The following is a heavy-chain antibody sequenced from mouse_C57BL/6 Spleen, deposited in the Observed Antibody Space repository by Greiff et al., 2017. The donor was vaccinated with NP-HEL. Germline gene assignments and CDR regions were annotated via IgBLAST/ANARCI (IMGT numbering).Heavy chain of an antibody. CDR2: IYPGSGST. V-gene: IGHV1-55*01. Sequence: QVQLQQPGAELVKPGASVKMSCKASGYTFTSYWLTWVKQRPGQGLEWIGDIYPGSGSTNYNEKFKSKATLTVDTSSSTAYMQLSSLTSEDSAVYYCARRKDYSNYVGYYFDYWGQGTTLTVSS. J-gene: IGHJ2*01. D-gene: IGHD2-5*01. CDR3: ARRKDYSNYVGYYFDY. CDR1: GYTFTSYW.